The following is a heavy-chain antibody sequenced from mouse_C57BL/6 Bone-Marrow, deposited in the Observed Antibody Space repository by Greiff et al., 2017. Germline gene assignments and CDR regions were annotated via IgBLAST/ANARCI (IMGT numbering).Heavy chain of an antibody. CDR3: ARSVSLLWSL. CDR2: IKPSNGGT. D-gene: IGHD2-1*01. J-gene: IGHJ2*01. V-gene: IGHV1-53*01. CDR1: GYTFTSYG. Sequence: QVQLQQPGPELVKPGASVKMSCKASGYTFTSYGMHWVKQRPGKGLEWIGNIKPSNGGTNYNEKSKGKATLTVNNSSSPAYMQLSSLTSAYSAVYYCARSVSLLWSLWGQGTTLTVSS.